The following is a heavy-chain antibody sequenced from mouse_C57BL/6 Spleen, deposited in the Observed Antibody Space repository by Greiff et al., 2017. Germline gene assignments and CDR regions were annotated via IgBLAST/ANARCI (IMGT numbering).Heavy chain of an antibody. CDR3: ATDYGKSYLDY. CDR2: VYPYNGGT. V-gene: IGHV1-36*01. D-gene: IGHD1-1*01. Sequence: VQLQQSGPVLVKPGPSVKISCKASGFTFTDYYMHWVKQSHGKSLEWIGLVYPYNGGTSYNQKFKGNATLHIDTSSSTAYMERNSLTSEDAAVYYCATDYGKSYLDYWGQGTTRTVSS. J-gene: IGHJ2*01. CDR1: GFTFTDYY.